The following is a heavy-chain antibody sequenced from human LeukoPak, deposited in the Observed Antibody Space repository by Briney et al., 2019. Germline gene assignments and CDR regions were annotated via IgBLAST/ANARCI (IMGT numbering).Heavy chain of an antibody. CDR1: GGSFSGYY. Sequence: SETLSLTCAVYGGSFSGYYWSWLRQPPGKGLEWIGEINHSGSTNYNPSLKSRVTISVDTSKKHFSLKLSSVTAADTAVYYCVTYYFDSSGPKKNYWGQGTLVTVSS. V-gene: IGHV4-34*01. D-gene: IGHD3-22*01. CDR2: INHSGST. CDR3: VTYYFDSSGPKKNY. J-gene: IGHJ4*02.